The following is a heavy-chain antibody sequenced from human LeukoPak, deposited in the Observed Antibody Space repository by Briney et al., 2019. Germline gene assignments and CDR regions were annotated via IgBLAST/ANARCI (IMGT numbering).Heavy chain of an antibody. CDR1: GFIFSNYW. J-gene: IGHJ4*02. Sequence: GGSLRLSCVASGFIFSNYWMSWVRQAPGKGLEWVANIQQNGGDKYYVDSVKGRFTISRDNARNSLYLQMNSLRAEGTAVYYCARIFYDGSGYYYDYWGQGTLVTVSS. CDR3: ARIFYDGSGYYYDY. V-gene: IGHV3-7*01. CDR2: IQQNGGDK. D-gene: IGHD3-22*01.